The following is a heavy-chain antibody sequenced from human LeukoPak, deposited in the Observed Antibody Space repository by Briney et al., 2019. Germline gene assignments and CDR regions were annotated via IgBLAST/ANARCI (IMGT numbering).Heavy chain of an antibody. Sequence: ASVKVSCKASGYTFTSYYMHWVRQAPGQGLEWMGIINPSGGSTSYAQKFQGRVTMTRDTSTSTVYMELSSLRSEDTAVYYCARERYSSSRQYNWFDPWGQGTLVTVSS. J-gene: IGHJ5*02. D-gene: IGHD6-13*01. CDR1: GYTFTSYY. V-gene: IGHV1-46*03. CDR2: INPSGGST. CDR3: ARERYSSSRQYNWFDP.